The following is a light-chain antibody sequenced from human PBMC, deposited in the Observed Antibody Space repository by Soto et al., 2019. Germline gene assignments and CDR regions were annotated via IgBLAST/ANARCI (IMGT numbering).Light chain of an antibody. J-gene: IGLJ1*01. CDR2: DVS. V-gene: IGLV2-11*01. CDR1: SSDVGGYNF. Sequence: QSALTQPRSVSGSPGQSVTISCTGTSSDVGGYNFLSWYQHHPGKAPKLMIYDVSRRPSGVPDRFSGSKSGNTASLTISGLQAEDEADYYCCSYAGSYSHYVFGTGTKLTVL. CDR3: CSYAGSYSHYV.